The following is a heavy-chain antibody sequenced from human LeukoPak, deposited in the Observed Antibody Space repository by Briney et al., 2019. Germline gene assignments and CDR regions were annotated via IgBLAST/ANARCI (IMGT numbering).Heavy chain of an antibody. CDR3: ARDHLYRYCSGGSCSGAFDI. Sequence: ASVKVSCRASGYTFTSYGISWVRQAPGQGLEWMRWISAYNGNTNYAQKLQGRVTMTTDTSTSTADMELRSLRSDDTAVYYCARDHLYRYCSGGSCSGAFDIWGQGTMVTVSS. CDR2: ISAYNGNT. V-gene: IGHV1-18*01. J-gene: IGHJ3*02. D-gene: IGHD2-15*01. CDR1: GYTFTSYG.